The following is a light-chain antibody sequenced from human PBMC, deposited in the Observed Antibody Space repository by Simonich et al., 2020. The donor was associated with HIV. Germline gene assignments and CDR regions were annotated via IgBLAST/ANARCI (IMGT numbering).Light chain of an antibody. CDR3: QQYDNLP. CDR2: DAS. V-gene: IGKV1-33*01. CDR1: QDSSNY. J-gene: IGKJ4*01. Sequence: DIQMTKSPSSLSASVGDRVTITCQASQDSSNYLNWYQQKPGKAPKLLIYDASNLETGVPSRFSGSGSGTDFTFTISSLQPEDIATYYCQQYDNLPFGGGTKVEIK.